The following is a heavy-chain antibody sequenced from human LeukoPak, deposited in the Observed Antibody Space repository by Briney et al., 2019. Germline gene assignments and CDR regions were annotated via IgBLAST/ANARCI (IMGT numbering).Heavy chain of an antibody. V-gene: IGHV3-30-3*01. CDR2: ISYDGSNK. D-gene: IGHD3-10*01. J-gene: IGHJ4*02. CDR3: ARDGPGETRVIINLVDY. Sequence: GGSLRLPCAASGFTFSSYPMHWDRQAPGKGLEWVAVISYDGSNKYYADSVKGRFTISRDNSKNTLYLQMNSLRAEDTAVYYCARDGPGETRVIINLVDYWGQGPLVTVSS. CDR1: GFTFSSYP.